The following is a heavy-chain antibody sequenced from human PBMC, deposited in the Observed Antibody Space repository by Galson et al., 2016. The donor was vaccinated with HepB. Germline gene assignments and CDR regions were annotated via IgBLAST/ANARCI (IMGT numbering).Heavy chain of an antibody. Sequence: QSGAEVKKPGESLKISCKGSGYSFTTYWIGWVRQVPGKGLEWMGLIYPGDPATRYSPSSQGQVTISADKSISTAYLQWSSLKASDTAMYYCARLAVTTEEDYFDNWGQGTLVTVSS. D-gene: IGHD4-17*01. J-gene: IGHJ4*02. CDR1: GYSFTTYW. V-gene: IGHV5-51*01. CDR2: IYPGDPAT. CDR3: ARLAVTTEEDYFDN.